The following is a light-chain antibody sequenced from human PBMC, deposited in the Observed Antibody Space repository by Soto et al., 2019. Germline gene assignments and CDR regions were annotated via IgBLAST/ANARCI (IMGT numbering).Light chain of an antibody. CDR2: GAS. CDR1: QSVSSD. V-gene: IGKV3-15*01. Sequence: EIVMTQSPATLSVSPGERATLSCSASQSVSSDLAWYQQIPGQAPRLLIYGASTRATGIPARFSGSGSGTAFTLTLSSLQSEDIGIYYCKQYASWPYTCGAGSKVHFK. J-gene: IGKJ3*01. CDR3: KQYASWPYT.